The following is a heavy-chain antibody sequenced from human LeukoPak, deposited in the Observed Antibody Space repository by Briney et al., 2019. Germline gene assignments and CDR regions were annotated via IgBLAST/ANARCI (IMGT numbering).Heavy chain of an antibody. CDR2: IYYSGST. J-gene: IGHJ3*02. CDR3: ARRVTTDAFDI. D-gene: IGHD1-26*01. V-gene: IGHV4-39*01. Sequence: SETLSLTCTVSGGSISSSYYWGWIRQPPGKGLEWIGSIYYSGSTYYNPSLKSRVTISVDTSKNQFSLKLSSVTAADTAVYYCARRVTTDAFDIWGQGTMVTVSS. CDR1: GGSISSSYY.